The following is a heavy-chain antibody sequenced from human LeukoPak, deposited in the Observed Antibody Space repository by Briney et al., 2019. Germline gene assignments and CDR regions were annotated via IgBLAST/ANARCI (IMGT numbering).Heavy chain of an antibody. V-gene: IGHV4-61*02. CDR1: GGSISSGSYY. CDR2: INSGGNT. D-gene: IGHD3-3*01. CDR3: ARETEMYYNLWSGTYIEIYYYYMDV. J-gene: IGHJ6*03. Sequence: PSETLSLTCTVSGGSISSGSYYWNWIRQPAGKELEWIGRINSGGNTNYNPSLKSRLTISVDTSKNQFSLKLSSVTAADTAVYYCARETEMYYNLWSGTYIEIYYYYMDVWGKGTTVTVSS.